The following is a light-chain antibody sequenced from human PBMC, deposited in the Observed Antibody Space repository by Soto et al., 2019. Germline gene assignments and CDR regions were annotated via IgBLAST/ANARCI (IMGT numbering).Light chain of an antibody. CDR2: GAS. CDR1: QSVSSN. Sequence: EIVMTQSPATLSVSPGERATLSCRASQSVSSNLAWYQQKPGQAPRLLIYGASTRATGIPARFSGSGSGTEFPLTISSLQSEAFAVYYGQQYNNWAPTFGQGTKLEIK. V-gene: IGKV3-15*01. J-gene: IGKJ2*01. CDR3: QQYNNWAPT.